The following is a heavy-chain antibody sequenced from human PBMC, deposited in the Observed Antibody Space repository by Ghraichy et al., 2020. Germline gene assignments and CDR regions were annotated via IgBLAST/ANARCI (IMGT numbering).Heavy chain of an antibody. CDR1: GGSISSGGYS. V-gene: IGHV4-30-2*01. Sequence: SETLSLTCAVSGGSISSGGYSWSWIRQPPGKGLEWIGYIYHSGSTYSNPSLKSRVTISVDRSKNKFSLKLSSVTAADTAVDYCAGSSYYYDSSGYYIGWFDPWGQGTLVTISS. CDR2: IYHSGST. CDR3: AGSSYYYDSSGYYIGWFDP. J-gene: IGHJ5*02. D-gene: IGHD3-22*01.